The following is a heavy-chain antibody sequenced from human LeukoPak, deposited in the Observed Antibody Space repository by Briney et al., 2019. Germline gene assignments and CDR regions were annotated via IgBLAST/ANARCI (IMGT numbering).Heavy chain of an antibody. V-gene: IGHV4-34*01. CDR3: ARSGLTTVLYLD. D-gene: IGHD4-11*01. Sequence: SETLSLTCRVSGGSFSNYYWAWIRQPPGKGLEWIGEINRSGSTNYNPSLKSRVTISVDTSESQFSLKLSSVTAADTAVYFCARSGLTTVLYLDWGQGTLVAVSS. J-gene: IGHJ4*02. CDR2: INRSGST. CDR1: GGSFSNYY.